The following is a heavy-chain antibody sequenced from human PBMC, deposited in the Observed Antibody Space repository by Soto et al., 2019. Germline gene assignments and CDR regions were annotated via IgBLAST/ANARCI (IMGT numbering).Heavy chain of an antibody. CDR1: GFTFTSSA. CDR3: AAGHYYYGSGSYFSPDYYYYMDV. D-gene: IGHD3-10*01. CDR2: IVVGSGNT. J-gene: IGHJ6*03. V-gene: IGHV1-58*02. Sequence: ASVKVSCKASGFTFTSSAMQWVRQARGQRLEWIGWIVVGSGNTNYAQKFQERVTITRDMSTSTAYMELSSLSSEDTAVYYCAAGHYYYGSGSYFSPDYYYYMDVWGKGTTVTVSS.